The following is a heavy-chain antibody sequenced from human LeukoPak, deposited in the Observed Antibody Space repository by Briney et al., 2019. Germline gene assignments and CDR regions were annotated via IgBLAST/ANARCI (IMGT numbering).Heavy chain of an antibody. D-gene: IGHD3-10*01. V-gene: IGHV1-2*02. CDR1: EYIFTAYY. Sequence: ASVKVSRKASEYIFTAYYMHWVRQAPGQGLEWMGWINPNTGGTNSAEKFQGRVTMTRDTTISTAYMELSRLRSDDTAVYFCARDPMTGFGESLDYWGQGTLVTVSS. CDR3: ARDPMTGFGESLDY. J-gene: IGHJ4*02. CDR2: INPNTGGT.